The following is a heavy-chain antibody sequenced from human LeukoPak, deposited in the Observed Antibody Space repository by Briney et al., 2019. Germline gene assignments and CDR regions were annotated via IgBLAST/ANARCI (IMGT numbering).Heavy chain of an antibody. Sequence: GGSLRLSCAASGFTFSSYWMSWVRQAPGRGLEWVAYIKQDGGEKYYVDSVKGRFTISRDNAKNSLYLEMNSRRSENAAVYYCARVSTGVCDYWGQGTLVTVSP. V-gene: IGHV3-7*01. J-gene: IGHJ4*02. CDR1: GFTFSSYW. CDR2: IKQDGGEK. CDR3: ARVSTGVCDY. D-gene: IGHD2-8*01.